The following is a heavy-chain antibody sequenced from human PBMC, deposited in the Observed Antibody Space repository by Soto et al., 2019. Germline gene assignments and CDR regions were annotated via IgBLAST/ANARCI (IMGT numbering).Heavy chain of an antibody. CDR1: GYTFTGYY. D-gene: IGHD1-26*01. Sequence: GASVKVSCKASGYTFTGYYMHWVRQAPGQGLEWMGWINPNSGGTNYAQKIQGWVTMTRDTSISTAYMELSRLRFDDTAVYYCARAEWELLNFDYWGQGTLVTVSS. CDR2: INPNSGGT. V-gene: IGHV1-2*04. J-gene: IGHJ4*02. CDR3: ARAEWELLNFDY.